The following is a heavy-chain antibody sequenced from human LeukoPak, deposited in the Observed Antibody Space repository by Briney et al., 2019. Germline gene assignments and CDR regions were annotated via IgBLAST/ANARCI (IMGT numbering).Heavy chain of an antibody. J-gene: IGHJ3*02. V-gene: IGHV3-30*18. CDR1: GFXFSSYG. D-gene: IGHD4-17*01. CDR3: AKEARLIAYGDHAFDI. Sequence: GGSLRLSCAASGFXFSSYGIHWVREAPGKGLEWVAVISYDGSNKYYADSVKGRFTISRDNSKNTLYLQMNSLRAEDTAVYYCAKEARLIAYGDHAFDIWGQGTMVTVSS. CDR2: ISYDGSNK.